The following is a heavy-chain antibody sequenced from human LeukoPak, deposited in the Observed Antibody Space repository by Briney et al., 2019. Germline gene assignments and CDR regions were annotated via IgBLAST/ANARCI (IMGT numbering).Heavy chain of an antibody. Sequence: GGSLRLSCAASGFTFVSYWMHWVRQAPGKGLVWVSRINGYGSSTDFADSVKGRFTISRDNAKNTLYLQMNSLRAEDTAVYYCARDAPGNTALDYWGQGTPVTVSS. CDR2: INGYGSST. V-gene: IGHV3-74*01. CDR3: ARDAPGNTALDY. D-gene: IGHD5-18*01. J-gene: IGHJ4*02. CDR1: GFTFVSYW.